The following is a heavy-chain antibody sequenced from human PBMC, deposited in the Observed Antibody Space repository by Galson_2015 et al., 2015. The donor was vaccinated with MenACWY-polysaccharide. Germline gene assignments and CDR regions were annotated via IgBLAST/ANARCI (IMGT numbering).Heavy chain of an antibody. V-gene: IGHV3-49*03. CDR1: GFNFGDYG. D-gene: IGHD3-22*01. J-gene: IGHJ3*02. Sequence: SLRLSCAASGFNFGDYGVIWIRQAPGKGLEWISLIRSKAYGGTPESAASVKGRFTMSRDDSKRIAYLQMNSLNTEDTAVYYCTRFSAYFNDSSGSFDALDIWGQGTMVAVSS. CDR2: IRSKAYGGTP. CDR3: TRFSAYFNDSSGSFDALDI.